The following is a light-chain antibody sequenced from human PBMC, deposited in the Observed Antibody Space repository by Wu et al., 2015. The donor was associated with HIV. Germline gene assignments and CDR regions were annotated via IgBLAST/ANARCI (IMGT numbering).Light chain of an antibody. CDR2: GAS. J-gene: IGKJ1*01. CDR3: QQYGSSPWT. Sequence: EIVMTQSPATLSVSPGERVTLSCRASQSVSSNHLAWYQQKPGRAPRLLIYGASSRATGISDRFSGSGSGTDFTLTISRLEPEDFAVYYCQQYGSSPWTFGQGTKVEIK. CDR1: QSVSSNH. V-gene: IGKV3-20*01.